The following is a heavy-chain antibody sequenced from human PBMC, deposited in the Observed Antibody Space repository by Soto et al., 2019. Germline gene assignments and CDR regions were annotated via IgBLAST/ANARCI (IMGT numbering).Heavy chain of an antibody. CDR3: ARGLGNGDYGDPGDY. V-gene: IGHV3-66*01. J-gene: IGHJ4*02. D-gene: IGHD4-17*01. Sequence: EVQLVESGGGLVQPGGSLRLSCAVSGFTVSNNYMSWVRQAPGKGLEWVSLIYSGGNTYYSDSVKGRFTISRDYSKNTMYLQMNRLRAEDTAVYYCARGLGNGDYGDPGDYWGQGTLVTVSS. CDR2: IYSGGNT. CDR1: GFTVSNNY.